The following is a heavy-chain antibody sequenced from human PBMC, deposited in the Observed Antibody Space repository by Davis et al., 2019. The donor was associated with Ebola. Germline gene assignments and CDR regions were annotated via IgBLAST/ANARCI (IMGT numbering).Heavy chain of an antibody. D-gene: IGHD3-3*01. CDR3: AWSGYRPY. J-gene: IGHJ4*02. CDR1: GFTFSSYN. V-gene: IGHV3-21*01. Sequence: GESLKISCAASGFTFSSYNMNWVRQAPGKGLEWVSSISSGSKYIYYADSLRGRFTISRDNAKNSLYLQMNSLRAEDTAVYYCAWSGYRPYWGQGTLVTVSS. CDR2: ISSGSKYI.